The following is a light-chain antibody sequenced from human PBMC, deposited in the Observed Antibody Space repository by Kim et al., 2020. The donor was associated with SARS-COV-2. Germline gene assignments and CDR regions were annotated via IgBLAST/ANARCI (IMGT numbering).Light chain of an antibody. CDR2: QDD. Sequence: SVSPGQTASITCAGDKLGDKFACWFQQKPGQSPGLVIYQDDKRPSGIPERFSGSNSGNTATLTISGTQAMDEADYYCQAWDSGTGVFGTGTKVTVL. CDR3: QAWDSGTGV. J-gene: IGLJ1*01. V-gene: IGLV3-1*01. CDR1: KLGDKF.